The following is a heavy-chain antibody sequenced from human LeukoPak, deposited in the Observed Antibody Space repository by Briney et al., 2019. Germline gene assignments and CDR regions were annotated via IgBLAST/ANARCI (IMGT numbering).Heavy chain of an antibody. CDR1: GFTFSDYG. V-gene: IGHV3-30*18. CDR3: AKEQGYTGWLTTGH. D-gene: IGHD6-19*01. Sequence: GKSLRLSCAASGFTFSDYGMHWLRQAPGKGLEWVAVISWNGGEEHYGNSVRGRFTISRDNSKNMVYLRMNSLRAEDTAVYYCAKEQGYTGWLTTGHWGQGAPVTVSS. J-gene: IGHJ4*02. CDR2: ISWNGGEE.